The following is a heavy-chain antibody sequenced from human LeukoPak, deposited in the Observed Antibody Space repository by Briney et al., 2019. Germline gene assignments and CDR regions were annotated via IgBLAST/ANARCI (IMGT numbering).Heavy chain of an antibody. CDR1: GGSFSGYY. J-gene: IGHJ3*02. Sequence: PSETLSLTCAVYGGSFSGYYWSWIRQPPGKGLEWIGEINHSGSTNYNPSLKSRVTISVDTSKNQFSLKLSSVTAADTAVYYCARVMVFNYYDSSGLEAFDIWGQGTMVTVSS. V-gene: IGHV4-34*01. CDR2: INHSGST. CDR3: ARVMVFNYYDSSGLEAFDI. D-gene: IGHD3-22*01.